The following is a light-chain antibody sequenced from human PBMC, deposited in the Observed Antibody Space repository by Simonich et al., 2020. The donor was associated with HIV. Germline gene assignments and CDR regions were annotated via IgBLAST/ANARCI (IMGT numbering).Light chain of an antibody. J-gene: IGKJ3*01. CDR1: QSVSSN. CDR3: QQFNSYPVT. V-gene: IGKV3-15*01. Sequence: EIVMTQSPATLSVSPGERATLSCRASQSVSSNLAWYQQKPGQAPRLLIYGASTRATGIPARFSGSGSGTEFTLTISSLQSEDFATYYCQQFNSYPVTFGPGTKVDIK. CDR2: GAS.